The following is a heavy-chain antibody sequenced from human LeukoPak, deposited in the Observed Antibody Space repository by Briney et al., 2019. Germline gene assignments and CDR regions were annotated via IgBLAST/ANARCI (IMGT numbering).Heavy chain of an antibody. V-gene: IGHV4-59*01. Sequence: SETLSLTCTVSGGSISSYYWSWIRQPPGKGLEWIGYIYYSGSTNYNPSLKSRVTISVDTSKNQFSLKLSSVTAADTAVYYCARGEGAWYYYYMDVWGKGTTVTVSS. CDR3: ARGEGAWYYYYMDV. D-gene: IGHD1-26*01. CDR2: IYYSGST. J-gene: IGHJ6*03. CDR1: GGSISSYY.